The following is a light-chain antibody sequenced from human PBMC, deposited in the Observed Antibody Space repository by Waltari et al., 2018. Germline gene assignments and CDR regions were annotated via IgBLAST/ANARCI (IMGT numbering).Light chain of an antibody. V-gene: IGLV2-23*01. J-gene: IGLJ1*01. Sequence: QSTLTQPASVSGSPGQSITISCSGTKRDIGTYDLVSWYQHHPGKAPKVIIYQDNKRPSVVSNRFSGSKSGNTASLTVSGLQAEDEADYYCCAYAGSYTYVFGGGTKVTV. CDR3: CAYAGSYTYV. CDR2: QDN. CDR1: KRDIGTYDL.